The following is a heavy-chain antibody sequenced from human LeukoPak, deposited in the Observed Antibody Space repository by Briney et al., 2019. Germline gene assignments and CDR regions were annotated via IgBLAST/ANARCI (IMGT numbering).Heavy chain of an antibody. V-gene: IGHV3-11*01. D-gene: IGHD3-9*01. CDR1: GFTFSDYY. CDR3: AREVDRSFDWLPPDAFDI. CDR2: ISSSLTTI. J-gene: IGHJ3*02. Sequence: GGSLRLSCVASGFTFSDYYLTWIRPAPGKGLEWVSSISSSLTTIYYADSVKGRFTVSRDNAKNSVSLQMTGLRVEDTALYYCAREVDRSFDWLPPDAFDIWGQGTMVTVSS.